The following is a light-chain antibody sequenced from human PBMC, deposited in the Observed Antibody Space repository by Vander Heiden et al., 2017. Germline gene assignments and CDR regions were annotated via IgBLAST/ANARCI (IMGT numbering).Light chain of an antibody. CDR1: SSNIGSYP. V-gene: IGLV1-44*01. CDR2: SND. J-gene: IGLJ2*01. CDR3: AAWDDSLNGPV. Sequence: QSVLTQPPPASGPPGQTVTISCSGSSSNIGSYPVNWYQQLPGTAPKLLIYSNDQGPSGVPDRFSGSKSGTSASLAISGLQSEDEADYYCAAWDDSLNGPVFGGGTKLTVL.